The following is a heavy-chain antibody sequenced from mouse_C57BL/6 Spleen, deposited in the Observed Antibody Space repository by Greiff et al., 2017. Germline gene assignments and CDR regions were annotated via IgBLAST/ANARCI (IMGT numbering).Heavy chain of an antibody. CDR1: GFNIKNTY. CDR2: FDPANGNP. Sequence: EVKLQQSVAELVRPGASVKLSCTASGFNIKNTYMHWLKHRHEQGLELFGRFDPANGNPKYAPKFQGKATITADTSSNTAYLQRSSLTSEDTAIYYWARSGNYVRAMDYWGQGTSVTVSA. CDR3: ARSGNYVRAMDY. D-gene: IGHD2-1*01. J-gene: IGHJ4*01. V-gene: IGHV14-3*01.